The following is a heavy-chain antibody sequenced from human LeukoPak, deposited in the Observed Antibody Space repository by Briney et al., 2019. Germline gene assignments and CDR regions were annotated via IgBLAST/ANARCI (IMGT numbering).Heavy chain of an antibody. CDR2: ISNSGSTI. CDR3: ARDPLTLYNYYMDV. D-gene: IGHD3-9*01. CDR1: GFTFSDYF. J-gene: IGHJ6*03. Sequence: GGSLRLSCAASGFTFSDYFMSWIRQAPGKGLEWVSYISNSGSTIYYADSIKGRFTVSRDNAKNSLYLQMNSLRAEDTAVYYCARDPLTLYNYYMDVWGKGTTVTVSS. V-gene: IGHV3-11*04.